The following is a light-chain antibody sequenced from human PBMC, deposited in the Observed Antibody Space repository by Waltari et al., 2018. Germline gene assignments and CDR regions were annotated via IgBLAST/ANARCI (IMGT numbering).Light chain of an antibody. V-gene: IGLV2-14*03. CDR3: SSFTSSSSFV. CDR2: DVV. CDR1: IRDVGGYKY. Sequence: QSALTRPASVSGSPGQSINISCTGTIRDVGGYKYGSWYQQHPDDVPRLLIYDVVKRPSGVSSRFSGSKSDNTARLTISGLQAADEAHYSCSSFTSSSSFVFGSGTKVTV. J-gene: IGLJ1*01.